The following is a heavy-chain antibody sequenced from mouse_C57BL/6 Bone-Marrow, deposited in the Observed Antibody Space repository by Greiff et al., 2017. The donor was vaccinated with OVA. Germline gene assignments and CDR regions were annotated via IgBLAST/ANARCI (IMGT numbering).Heavy chain of an antibody. Sequence: EVKLQQSGPELVKPGASVKISCKASGYSFTGYYMNWVKQSPEKSLEWIGEINPSTGGTTYNQKFKAKATLTVDKSSSTAYMQLKSLTSEDSAVYYCARRGDGSSYWYFDVWGTGTTVTVSS. CDR1: GYSFTGYY. CDR3: ARRGDGSSYWYFDV. CDR2: INPSTGGT. J-gene: IGHJ1*03. D-gene: IGHD1-1*01. V-gene: IGHV1-42*01.